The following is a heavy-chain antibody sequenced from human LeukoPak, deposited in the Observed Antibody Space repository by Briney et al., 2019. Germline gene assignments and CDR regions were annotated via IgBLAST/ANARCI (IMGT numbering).Heavy chain of an antibody. J-gene: IGHJ6*03. CDR3: ARVVVAKTIVAHYYYYMDV. CDR2: ISSSGSTI. D-gene: IGHD3-22*01. Sequence: GGSLRLSCAASGFTFRSYEMNWVRQAPGKGLEWVSYISSSGSTIVYADSVKGRFTISRDNAKNSLYLQMNSLRAEDTAVYYCARVVVAKTIVAHYYYYMDVWGKGTTVTVSS. CDR1: GFTFRSYE. V-gene: IGHV3-48*03.